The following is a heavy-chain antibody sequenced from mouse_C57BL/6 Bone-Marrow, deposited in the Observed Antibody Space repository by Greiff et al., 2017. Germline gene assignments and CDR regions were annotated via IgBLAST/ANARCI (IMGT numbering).Heavy chain of an antibody. V-gene: IGHV1-54*01. Sequence: QVQLQQSGAELVRPGTSVKVSCKASGYAFTNYLIEWVKQRPGQGLEWIGVINPGSGGTNYNEKFKGKATLTADKSSSTAYMQLNSLTSEDSAVYYCAIELYYGSSYYWGQGTTLTVSS. CDR2: INPGSGGT. D-gene: IGHD1-1*01. CDR1: GYAFTNYL. CDR3: AIELYYGSSYY. J-gene: IGHJ2*01.